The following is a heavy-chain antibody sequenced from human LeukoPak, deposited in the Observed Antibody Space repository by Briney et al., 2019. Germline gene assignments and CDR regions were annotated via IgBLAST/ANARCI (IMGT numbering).Heavy chain of an antibody. J-gene: IGHJ4*02. CDR1: GFTFSIYW. V-gene: IGHV3-7*04. CDR3: ARGHSSSGDDY. Sequence: GGSLRLSCAASGFTFSIYWMNWVRQAPGKGLEWVAIIKPDGSERYTVDSMKGRFTISRDNAKNSLYLQMNSLRAEDTAVYYCARGHSSSGDDYWGQGTLVTVSS. CDR2: IKPDGSER. D-gene: IGHD6-6*01.